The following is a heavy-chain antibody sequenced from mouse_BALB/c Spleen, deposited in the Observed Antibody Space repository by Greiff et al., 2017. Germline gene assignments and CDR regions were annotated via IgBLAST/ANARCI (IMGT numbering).Heavy chain of an antibody. Sequence: VQLVESGAELARPGASVKLSCKASGYTFTSYWMQWVKQRPGQGLEWIGAIYPGDGDTRYTQKFKGKATLTADKSSSTAYMQLSSLASEDSAVYYCARFGITTATYYFDYWGQGTTLTVSS. CDR2: IYPGDGDT. J-gene: IGHJ2*01. V-gene: IGHV1-87*01. D-gene: IGHD1-2*01. CDR1: GYTFTSYW. CDR3: ARFGITTATYYFDY.